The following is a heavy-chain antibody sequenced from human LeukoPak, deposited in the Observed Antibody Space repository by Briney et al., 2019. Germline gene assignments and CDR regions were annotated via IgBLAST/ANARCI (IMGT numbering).Heavy chain of an antibody. CDR2: TKQDGTGK. CDR3: ARAWQNGFDI. J-gene: IGHJ3*02. D-gene: IGHD5-12*01. CDR1: GFSFSSHW. V-gene: IGHV3-7*04. Sequence: GGSLRLSCAASGFSFSSHWMSWVRQAPGKGLGWVASTKQDGTGKYYVDSVKGRFTISRDNDKNSLYLQMNSLRAEDTAVCYCARAWQNGFDIWGQGTMVTVSS.